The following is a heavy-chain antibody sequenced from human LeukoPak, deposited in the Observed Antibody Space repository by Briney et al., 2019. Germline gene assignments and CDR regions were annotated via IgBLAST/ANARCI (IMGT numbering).Heavy chain of an antibody. J-gene: IGHJ5*02. D-gene: IGHD2-2*01. CDR1: GGSFSGYY. V-gene: IGHV4-34*01. CDR2: INHSGST. CDR3: ARGIVVVPAATSNWFDP. Sequence: PSETLSLTCAVYGGSFSGYYWSWLRQPPGKGLEWIGEINHSGSTNYNPSLKSRVTISVDTSKNQFSLKLSSVTAADTAVYYCARGIVVVPAATSNWFDPWGQGTLVTVSS.